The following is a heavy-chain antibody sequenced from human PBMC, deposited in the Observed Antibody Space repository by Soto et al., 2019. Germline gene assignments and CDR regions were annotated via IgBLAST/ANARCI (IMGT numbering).Heavy chain of an antibody. D-gene: IGHD3-22*01. CDR1: GGSISSYY. V-gene: IGHV4-59*01. CDR2: IYYSGST. CDR3: ARDLWSYDSSGYLYYYYGMDV. Sequence: SETLSLTCTVSGGSISSYYWSWIRQPPGKGLEWIGYIYYSGSTNYNPSLKSRVTISVDTSKNQFSLKLSSVTAADTAVYYCARDLWSYDSSGYLYYYYGMDVWGQGTTVTSP. J-gene: IGHJ6*02.